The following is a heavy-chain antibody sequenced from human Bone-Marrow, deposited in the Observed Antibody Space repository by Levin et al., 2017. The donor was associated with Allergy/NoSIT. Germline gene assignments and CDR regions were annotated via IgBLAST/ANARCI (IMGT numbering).Heavy chain of an antibody. CDR3: SGRSRWGVKSGTTDLDGMDV. CDR2: IYHSGST. V-gene: IGHV4-30-2*01. CDR1: GGSISSGGYS. J-gene: IGHJ6*02. Sequence: PSETLSLTCAVSGGSISSGGYSWSWIRQPPGKGLEWIGYIYHSGSTYYNPSLKSRVTISVDRSKNQFSLKLSSVTAADTAVYYCSGRSRWGVKSGTTDLDGMDVWGQGTTVTVSS. D-gene: IGHD1-1*01.